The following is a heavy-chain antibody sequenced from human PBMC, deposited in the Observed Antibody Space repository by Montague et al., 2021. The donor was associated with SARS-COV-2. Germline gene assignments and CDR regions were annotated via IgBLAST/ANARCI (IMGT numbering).Heavy chain of an antibody. D-gene: IGHD3-16*01. Sequence: SETLSLTCAVSGGSITGFSWSWVRQPAPKGLEWIGRVTTSGTTNYYPSRRSRVTMSVDTYKNQFSLNLNSVTAAATAIYYCAGTPTLRLSLDSWGQGTLVTVSS. CDR2: VTTSGTT. J-gene: IGHJ4*02. CDR1: GGSITGFS. V-gene: IGHV4-4*07. CDR3: AGTPTLRLSLDS.